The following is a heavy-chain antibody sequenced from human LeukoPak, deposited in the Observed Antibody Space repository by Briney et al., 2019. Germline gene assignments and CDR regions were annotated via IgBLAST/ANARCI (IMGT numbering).Heavy chain of an antibody. V-gene: IGHV3-30*04. CDR3: AREFLVVGSNWFDP. CDR1: GFTFSSYA. Sequence: GGSLRLSCAASGFTFSSYAMHWVRQAPGKGLEWVAVISYDGSNKYYADSVKGRFTISRDNSKNTLYLQMNSPRAEDTAVYYCAREFLVVGSNWFDPWGQGTLVTVSS. CDR2: ISYDGSNK. J-gene: IGHJ5*02. D-gene: IGHD2-15*01.